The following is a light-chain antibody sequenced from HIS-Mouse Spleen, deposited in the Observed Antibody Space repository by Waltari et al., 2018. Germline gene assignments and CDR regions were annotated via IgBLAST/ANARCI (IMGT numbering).Light chain of an antibody. CDR2: VYT. V-gene: IGLV3-21*03. CDR3: QVWDSSSDHVV. CDR1: NIGRKS. Sequence: SYVLTQLPSVSVAPGKTARITCGGNNIGRKSVHWYPQKPGQAPVLVVYVYTDRPSGIPERFSGSNSGNTATLTISRVEAGDEADYYCQVWDSSSDHVVFGGGTKLTVL. J-gene: IGLJ2*01.